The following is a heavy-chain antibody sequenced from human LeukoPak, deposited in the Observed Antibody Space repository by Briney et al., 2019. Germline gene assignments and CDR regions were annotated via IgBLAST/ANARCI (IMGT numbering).Heavy chain of an antibody. Sequence: SETLSLTCTVSGDSISSSSYYWGWIRQPPGKGLEWIGSIYYSGSTYYNPSLKSRVTISVDTSKNQFSLKLSSVTAADTAVYYCAGKTYYYDSSGQGLDYWGQGTLVTVSS. CDR2: IYYSGST. D-gene: IGHD3-22*01. CDR1: GDSISSSSYY. V-gene: IGHV4-39*01. J-gene: IGHJ4*02. CDR3: AGKTYYYDSSGQGLDY.